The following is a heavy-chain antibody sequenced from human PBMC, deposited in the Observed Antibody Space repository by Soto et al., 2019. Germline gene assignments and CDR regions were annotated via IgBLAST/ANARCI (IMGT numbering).Heavy chain of an antibody. V-gene: IGHV1-46*01. Sequence: GASVKVSCKASGYTFTSYYMHWVRQAPGQGLEWMGIINPSGGSTSYAQKFQGRVAMTRDTSTSTVYMELSSLRSEDTAVYYCARVTAVAGRRNYFDYWGQGTLVT. CDR1: GYTFTSYY. D-gene: IGHD6-19*01. J-gene: IGHJ4*02. CDR3: ARVTAVAGRRNYFDY. CDR2: INPSGGST.